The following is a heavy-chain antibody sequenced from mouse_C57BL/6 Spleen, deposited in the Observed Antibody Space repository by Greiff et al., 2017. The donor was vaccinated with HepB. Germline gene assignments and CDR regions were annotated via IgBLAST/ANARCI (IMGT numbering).Heavy chain of an antibody. D-gene: IGHD1-2*01. CDR3: EGTTAEGYFDV. CDR2: IYPGDGDT. J-gene: IGHJ1*03. V-gene: IGHV1-82*01. CDR1: GYAFSSSW. Sequence: QVQLQQSGPELVKPGASVKISCKASGYAFSSSWMNWVKQRPGKGLEWIGRIYPGDGDTNYNGKFKGKATLTADKSSSTAYMQLSSLTSEDSAVYFCEGTTAEGYFDVWGTGTTVTVSS.